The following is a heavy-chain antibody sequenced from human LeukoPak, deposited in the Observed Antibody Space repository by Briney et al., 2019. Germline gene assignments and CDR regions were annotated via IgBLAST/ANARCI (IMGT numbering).Heavy chain of an antibody. CDR3: ARDPSHYYYTDA. J-gene: IGHJ6*03. CDR2: MNPKSGGT. CDR1: GGTFGSYA. V-gene: IGHV1-2*02. Sequence: ASVKVSCKASGGTFGSYAISWVRQAPGQGLEWMGWMNPKSGGTKYAQKFQDRFTMTRDTSISTAYMELSGLRSDDTAVYYCARDPSHYYYTDAWGKGTTVTVSS.